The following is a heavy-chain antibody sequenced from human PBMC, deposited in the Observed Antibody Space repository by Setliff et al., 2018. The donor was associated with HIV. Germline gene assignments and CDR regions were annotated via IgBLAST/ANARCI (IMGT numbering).Heavy chain of an antibody. D-gene: IGHD6-6*01. J-gene: IGHJ6*03. CDR2: IIPILGIA. CDR1: GGTFSSYA. CDR3: ARVPLYSSSSFYYYYYYMDV. V-gene: IGHV1-69*10. Sequence: SVKVSCKASGGTFSSYAISWVRQAPGQGLEWMGGIIPILGIANYAQKFQGRVTITADKSTSTAYMELSSLRSEDTAVYYCARVPLYSSSSFYYYYYYMDVWGKGTTVTVSS.